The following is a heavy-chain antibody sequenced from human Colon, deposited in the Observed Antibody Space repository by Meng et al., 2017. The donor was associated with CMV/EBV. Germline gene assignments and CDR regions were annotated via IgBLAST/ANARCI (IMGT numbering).Heavy chain of an antibody. J-gene: IGHJ5*02. CDR2: MNCNSGNT. D-gene: IGHD6-13*01. Sequence: ASVKVSCKASGYTFTAYYMHWVRQAPGQGLEWMGWMNCNSGNTGYAQKFQGRVTITRNTSISTAYMELSSLRSEDTAVYYCARGQGGSSSWYVLDNWFDPWGQGTLVTVSS. CDR1: GYTFTAYY. V-gene: IGHV1-8*03. CDR3: ARGQGGSSSWYVLDNWFDP.